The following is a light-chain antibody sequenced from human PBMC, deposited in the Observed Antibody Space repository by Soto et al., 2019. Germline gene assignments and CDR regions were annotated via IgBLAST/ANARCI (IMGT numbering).Light chain of an antibody. CDR3: RSYTSSSTLYV. Sequence: QSGLTQPASVSGSPGQSITISCTGTSSDVGGYNYVSWYQQHPGKAPKLMIYEVSNRPSGVSNRFSGSKSGNTASLTISGLQAEDEADYYCRSYTSSSTLYVFGTGTKVTVL. V-gene: IGLV2-14*01. CDR2: EVS. CDR1: SSDVGGYNY. J-gene: IGLJ1*01.